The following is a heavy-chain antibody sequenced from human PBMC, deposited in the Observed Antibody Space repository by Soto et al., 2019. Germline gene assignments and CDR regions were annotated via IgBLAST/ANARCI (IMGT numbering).Heavy chain of an antibody. CDR3: GSTYELRGYDEYYFDY. CDR2: IYSGGRI. D-gene: IGHD5-12*01. Sequence: GGSLRLSCAASGFTVSSNYMSWVRQAPGKGLEWVSVIYSGGRIFYADSVEGRFTISRDDSKNTVFLHMNSLRAEDTAVYYCGSTYELRGYDEYYFDYWGQGTLVTVSS. CDR1: GFTVSSNY. J-gene: IGHJ4*02. V-gene: IGHV3-66*01.